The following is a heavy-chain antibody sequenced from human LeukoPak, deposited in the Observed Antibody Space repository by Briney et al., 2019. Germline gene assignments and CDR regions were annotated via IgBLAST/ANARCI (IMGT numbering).Heavy chain of an antibody. CDR1: GFKFDDYG. V-gene: IGHV3-20*04. CDR3: ARVGYCSGGSCSDEGYYYYMDV. D-gene: IGHD2-15*01. CDR2: INWNGAWT. Sequence: GGSLRLSCAASGFKFDDYGMSWVRQAPGKGLEWVCDINWNGAWTGYADSVKGRFTISRDNAKNSLYLQMNSLRAEDTAVYYCARVGYCSGGSCSDEGYYYYMDVWGKGTTVTVSS. J-gene: IGHJ6*03.